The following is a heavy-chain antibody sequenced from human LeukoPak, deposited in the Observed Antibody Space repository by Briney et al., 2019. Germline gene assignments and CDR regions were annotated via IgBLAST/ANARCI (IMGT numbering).Heavy chain of an antibody. J-gene: IGHJ4*02. Sequence: GASVKVSCKASGGTFSSYAISWVRQAPGQGLEWMGGIIPIFGTANYAQKFQGRVTITADKSTSTAYMELSSLRSEDTAVYYCAREMVTMVRGVIIGSYYYFDYWGQGTLVTVSS. CDR2: IIPIFGTA. CDR3: AREMVTMVRGVIIGSYYYFDY. CDR1: GGTFSSYA. D-gene: IGHD3-10*01. V-gene: IGHV1-69*06.